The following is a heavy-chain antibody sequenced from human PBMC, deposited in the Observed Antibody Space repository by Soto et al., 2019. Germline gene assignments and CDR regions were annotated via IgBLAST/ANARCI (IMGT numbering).Heavy chain of an antibody. CDR1: GASISSSY. CDR2: VHYSGST. V-gene: IGHV4-59*01. Sequence: SETLSLTCTVSGASISSSYWSWIRQSPGKGLEWIGYVHYSGSTKYNPSLKGRVTISVDTSKNQFSLKLSSVTAADTALYYCARGYYDSNGQSNTFDIWGQGTMVTVSS. J-gene: IGHJ3*02. CDR3: ARGYYDSNGQSNTFDI. D-gene: IGHD3-22*01.